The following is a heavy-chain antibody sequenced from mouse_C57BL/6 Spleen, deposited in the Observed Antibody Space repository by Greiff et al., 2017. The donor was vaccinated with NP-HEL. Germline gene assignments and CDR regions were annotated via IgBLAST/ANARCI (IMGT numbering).Heavy chain of an antibody. Sequence: EVKLMESGPGLVKPSQSLSLTCSVTGYSITSGYYWNWIRQFPGNKLEWMGYISYDGSNNYNPSLKNRISITRDTSKNQFFLKLNSVTTEDTATYYCARDGYYYGSSYEDAMDYWGQGTSVTVSS. CDR3: ARDGYYYGSSYEDAMDY. J-gene: IGHJ4*01. CDR1: GYSITSGYY. CDR2: ISYDGSN. V-gene: IGHV3-6*01. D-gene: IGHD1-1*01.